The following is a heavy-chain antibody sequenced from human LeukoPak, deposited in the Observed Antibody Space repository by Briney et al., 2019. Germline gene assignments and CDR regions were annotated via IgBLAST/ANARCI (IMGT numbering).Heavy chain of an antibody. J-gene: IGHJ5*02. D-gene: IGHD2-2*01. CDR3: ARTGSTNSCFDP. CDR1: GFAFDTYS. CDR2: ISSWSSFI. V-gene: IGHV3-21*01. Sequence: GALRLSCAASGFAFDTYSMTWVRQAPGKGLEWVSSISSWSSFIYSADSVKGRFTISRDNAKNSLYVQMNSLRAEDTAVYYYARTGSTNSCFDPWGQGTLVIVSS.